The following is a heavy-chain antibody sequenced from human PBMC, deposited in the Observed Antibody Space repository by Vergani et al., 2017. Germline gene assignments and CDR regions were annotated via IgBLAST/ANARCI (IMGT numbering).Heavy chain of an antibody. Sequence: QVQLVESGGGVVQRVGSLRLSCATSGFTLSNYDMQWIRQGPGKGLEFVAFIQFVGSNQYFEDSVKGRFTLSRDFAKNTLYLQMNSLRSDATATYYCAKHFRSWGIDYWGQGTQVIVSS. V-gene: IGHV3-30*02. CDR3: AKHFRSWGIDY. D-gene: IGHD3-10*01. CDR1: GFTLSNYD. CDR2: IQFVGSNQ. J-gene: IGHJ4*02.